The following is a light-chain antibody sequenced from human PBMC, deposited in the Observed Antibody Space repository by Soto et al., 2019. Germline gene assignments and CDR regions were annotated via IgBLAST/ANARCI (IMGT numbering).Light chain of an antibody. Sequence: QSVLTQPPSASGTPGQRVTISCSGSSSNIGSNAVNWYQQFPGTAPKLLIHSNNQRPSGVPDRFSGSKSGTSASLAISGLQSEDEADYYCAAWDDSLNGPVFGGGTQLTVL. CDR2: SNN. CDR1: SSNIGSNA. V-gene: IGLV1-44*01. J-gene: IGLJ2*01. CDR3: AAWDDSLNGPV.